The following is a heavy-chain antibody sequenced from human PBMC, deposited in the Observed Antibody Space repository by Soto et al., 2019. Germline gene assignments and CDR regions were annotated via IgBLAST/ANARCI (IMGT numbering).Heavy chain of an antibody. V-gene: IGHV4-59*01. Sequence: LETLSLTYTVSGGSISPYYWSWIRQPPGKGLEWIAYIYYSGSTNYNPSLRSRVTISVDTSSNQFSLDLRSVSAADTAVYFCARGVLGYTYGTFDSWGQGTLVTVSS. D-gene: IGHD5-18*01. CDR3: ARGVLGYTYGTFDS. J-gene: IGHJ4*02. CDR2: IYYSGST. CDR1: GGSISPYY.